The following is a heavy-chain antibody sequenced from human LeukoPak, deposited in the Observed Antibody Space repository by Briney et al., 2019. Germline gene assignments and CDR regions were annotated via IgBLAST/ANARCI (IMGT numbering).Heavy chain of an antibody. CDR3: ASNYYDSSGYNYFDY. CDR1: GYTFTSYY. CDR2: INPSGGST. Sequence: VASVKVSCKASGYTFTSYYMHWVRPAPGQGLEWMGIINPSGGSTSYAQKFQGRVTMTRDTSTSTVYMELSSLRSEDTAVYYCASNYYDSSGYNYFDYWGQGTLVTVSS. V-gene: IGHV1-46*01. D-gene: IGHD3-22*01. J-gene: IGHJ4*02.